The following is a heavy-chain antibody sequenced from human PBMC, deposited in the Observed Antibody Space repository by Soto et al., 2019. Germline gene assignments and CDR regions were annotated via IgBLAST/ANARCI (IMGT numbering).Heavy chain of an antibody. CDR3: ARVVGSGYSSSWYLSTYYGMDV. CDR2: IYYSGST. Sequence: SETLSLTCTVSGGSISSYYWSWIRQPPGKGLEWTGYIYYSGSTNYNPSLKSRVTISVDTSKNQFSLKLSSVTAADTAVYYCARVVGSGYSSSWYLSTYYGMDVWGQGTTVTVSS. D-gene: IGHD6-13*01. CDR1: GGSISSYY. J-gene: IGHJ6*02. V-gene: IGHV4-59*01.